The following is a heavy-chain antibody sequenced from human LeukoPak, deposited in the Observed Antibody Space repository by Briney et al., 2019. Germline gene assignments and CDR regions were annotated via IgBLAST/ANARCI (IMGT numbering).Heavy chain of an antibody. CDR3: ARGGLYSNYFDS. CDR1: GGPFSGSY. V-gene: IGHV4-34*01. CDR2: INENGNS. Sequence: PSETLSLTCAVSGGPFSGSYWSWIRQPPGKGLEWIGDINENGNSNYIPSLKSRVTISVDTSKNQFSLKVTSVTAADTAVYYCARGGLYSNYFDSWGQGTLVAVS. J-gene: IGHJ4*02. D-gene: IGHD4-11*01.